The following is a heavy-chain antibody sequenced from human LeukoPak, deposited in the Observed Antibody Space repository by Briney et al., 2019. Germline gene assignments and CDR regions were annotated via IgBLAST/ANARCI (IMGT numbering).Heavy chain of an antibody. CDR2: ITSAGAT. D-gene: IGHD3-10*01. V-gene: IGHV3-23*01. CDR3: VKDTQYYYGSGSYGY. Sequence: PGGSLRLSCAASGFTFSTYAMSWVRQAPGKGLEWVSTITSAGATYYADSVKGRFTISRDNSKDTLYLQMNSLRAEDTALYYCVKDTQYYYGSGSYGYWGQGTLVTVSS. J-gene: IGHJ4*02. CDR1: GFTFSTYA.